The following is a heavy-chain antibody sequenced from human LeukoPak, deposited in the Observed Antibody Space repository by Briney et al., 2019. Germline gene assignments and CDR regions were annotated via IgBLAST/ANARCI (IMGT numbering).Heavy chain of an antibody. D-gene: IGHD3-9*01. CDR2: ISSSSSYI. CDR1: GFTFSSYA. Sequence: GGSLRLSCAASGFTFSSYAMSWVRQAPGKGLEWVSSISSSSSYIYYADSVKGRFTISRDNAKNSLYLQMNSLRAEDTAVYYCARDLGNYDILTGYYTPGVVDYWGQGTLVTVSS. V-gene: IGHV3-21*01. J-gene: IGHJ4*02. CDR3: ARDLGNYDILTGYYTPGVVDY.